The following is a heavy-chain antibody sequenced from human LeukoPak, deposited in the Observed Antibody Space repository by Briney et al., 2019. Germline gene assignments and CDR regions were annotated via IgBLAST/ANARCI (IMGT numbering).Heavy chain of an antibody. CDR1: GFTFSSYS. CDR3: ARDLIDIVVVPAAFDY. J-gene: IGHJ4*02. V-gene: IGHV3-21*01. Sequence: GGSLRLSCAASGFTFSSYSMNWVRQAPGKGLEWVSSISSSSYIYYADSVKGRFTISRDNAKNSLYLQMNSLRAEDTAVYYCARDLIDIVVVPAAFDYWGQGTLVTVSS. CDR2: ISSSSYI. D-gene: IGHD2-2*01.